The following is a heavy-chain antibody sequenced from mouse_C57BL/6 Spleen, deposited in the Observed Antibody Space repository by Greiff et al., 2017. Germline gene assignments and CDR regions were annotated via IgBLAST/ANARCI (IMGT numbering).Heavy chain of an antibody. Sequence: QVQLQQPGAELVKPGASVKLSCKASGYTFTSYWMQWVKQRPGQGLEWIGEIDPSDSYTNYNQKFKGKATLPVDTSSSTAYMQLSSLTSEDSAVYYCARGTTVVERDYYAIDYWGQGTSVTVAS. V-gene: IGHV1-50*01. CDR2: IDPSDSYT. J-gene: IGHJ4*01. D-gene: IGHD1-1*01. CDR3: ARGTTVVERDYYAIDY. CDR1: GYTFTSYW.